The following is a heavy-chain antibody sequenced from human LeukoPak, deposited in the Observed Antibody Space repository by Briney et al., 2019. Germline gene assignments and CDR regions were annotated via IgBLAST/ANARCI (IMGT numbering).Heavy chain of an antibody. J-gene: IGHJ6*03. CDR2: INHSGST. CDR1: GGSFSGYY. CDR3: ARGRRGLVSYYYMDV. Sequence: PSETLSLTCAVYGGSFSGYYWSWIRQPPGKGLEWIGEINHSGSTNYNPSLKSRVTISVDTSKNQFSLKLSSVTAADTAVYYCARGRRGLVSYYYMDVLRKGTTVTVSS. V-gene: IGHV4-34*01.